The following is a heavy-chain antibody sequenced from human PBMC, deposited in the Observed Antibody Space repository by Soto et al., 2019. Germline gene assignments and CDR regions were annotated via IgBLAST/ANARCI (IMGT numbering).Heavy chain of an antibody. CDR3: ATLPFKYCSSTSCYRLYYYMDV. J-gene: IGHJ6*03. V-gene: IGHV1-24*01. CDR1: GYTLTELS. Sequence: ASVKVSCKVSGYTLTELSMHWVRQAPGKGLEWMGGFDPEDGETIYAQKFQGRVTMTEDTSTDTAYMELGSLRSEDTAVYYCATLPFKYCSSTSCYRLYYYMDVWGKGTTVTVSS. CDR2: FDPEDGET. D-gene: IGHD2-2*02.